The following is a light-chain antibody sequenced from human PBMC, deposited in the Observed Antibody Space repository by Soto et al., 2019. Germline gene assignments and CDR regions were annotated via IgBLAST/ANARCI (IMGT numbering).Light chain of an antibody. Sequence: EIVMTQSPATLSVSPGERATLSCRASQSVSSNLAWYQQKPGQAPRLLIYGASTRATGIPARFSGSVSGTEFTLTISRLQSEDFAVYYCQQYNNWPPTFGQGTKLEIK. J-gene: IGKJ2*01. V-gene: IGKV3-15*01. CDR3: QQYNNWPPT. CDR1: QSVSSN. CDR2: GAS.